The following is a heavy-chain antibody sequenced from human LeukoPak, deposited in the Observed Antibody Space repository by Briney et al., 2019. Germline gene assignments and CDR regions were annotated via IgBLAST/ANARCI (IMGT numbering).Heavy chain of an antibody. D-gene: IGHD3-10*01. CDR3: ARALMIRGVLRYFDS. Sequence: PSETLSLTCSVSGGSVSSGGYHWSWIRQPPGKGLEWIGYIYHSGSANYNPSLKSRVTISVDTSKNHFSLNLSSVTAADTAVYYCARALMIRGVLRYFDSWGQGTLVTVSS. V-gene: IGHV4-61*03. CDR2: IYHSGSA. J-gene: IGHJ4*02. CDR1: GGSVSSGGYH.